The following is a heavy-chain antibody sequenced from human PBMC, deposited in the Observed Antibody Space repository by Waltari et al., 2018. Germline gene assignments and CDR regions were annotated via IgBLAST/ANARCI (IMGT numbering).Heavy chain of an antibody. CDR1: GYSFSDYY. D-gene: IGHD1-1*01. CDR3: ARNKGKTISTRRAFRLDP. CDR2: VNPSSAAT. V-gene: IGHV1-2*02. J-gene: IGHJ5*02. Sequence: QVQLVQSGAEVKKPGASVKVSCKSSGYSFSDYYINWVRQAPGQGLEWLGWVNPSSAATTYAQKFQARVTMTRDRATNTAYMDLRGLTPDDTAVYFCARNKGKTISTRRAFRLDPWGQGTLVSVSS.